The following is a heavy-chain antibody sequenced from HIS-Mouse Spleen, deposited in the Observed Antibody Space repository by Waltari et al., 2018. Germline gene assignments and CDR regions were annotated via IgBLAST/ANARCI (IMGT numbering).Heavy chain of an antibody. J-gene: IGHJ5*02. CDR1: GYSISSGYY. Sequence: QVQLQESGPGLVKPSETLSLTCTVSGYSISSGYYWGWIRQPPGKGLEWIGSIHHSGSTYYSPSLKSRVTRSVDTSKNQFSLKLSSVTAADTAVYYCAREMSGSIAVGGWFDPWGQGTLVTVSS. V-gene: IGHV4-38-2*02. CDR3: AREMSGSIAVGGWFDP. CDR2: IHHSGST. D-gene: IGHD6-19*01.